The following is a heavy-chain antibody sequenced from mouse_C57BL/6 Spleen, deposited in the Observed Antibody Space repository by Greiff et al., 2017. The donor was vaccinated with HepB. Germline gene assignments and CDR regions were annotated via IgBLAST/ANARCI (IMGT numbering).Heavy chain of an antibody. Sequence: EVQWVESGGGLVKPGGSLKLSCAASGFTFSDYGMHWVRQAPEKGLEWVAYISSGSSTIYYADTVKGRFTISRDNAKNTLFLQMTSLRSEDTAMYYCARGRNSYAMDYWGQGTSVTVSS. CDR3: ARGRNSYAMDY. J-gene: IGHJ4*01. D-gene: IGHD4-1*02. V-gene: IGHV5-17*01. CDR1: GFTFSDYG. CDR2: ISSGSSTI.